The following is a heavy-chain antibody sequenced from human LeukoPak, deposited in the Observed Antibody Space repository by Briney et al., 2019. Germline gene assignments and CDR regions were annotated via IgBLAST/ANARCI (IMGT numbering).Heavy chain of an antibody. V-gene: IGHV4-30-4*01. CDR1: GGSISSGDYY. CDR2: IYYSGST. J-gene: IGHJ5*02. D-gene: IGHD3-22*01. CDR3: ARDRYYYDSSGYYPNWFDP. Sequence: PSQTLSLTCTVSGGSISSGDYYWSWIRQPPGKGLEWIGYIYYSGSTYYNPSLKSRVTISVDTSKNQFSLKLSSVTAADTAVYYCARDRYYYDSSGYYPNWFDPWGQGTLVTVSS.